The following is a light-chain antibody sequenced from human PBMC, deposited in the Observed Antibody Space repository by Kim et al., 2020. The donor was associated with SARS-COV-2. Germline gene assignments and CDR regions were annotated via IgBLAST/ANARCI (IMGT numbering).Light chain of an antibody. V-gene: IGKV3-11*01. J-gene: IGKJ5*01. Sequence: VVLTQSPATLSLSPGERATLSCRASQTVGTYLAWYQHKPGQPPRLLIYDTSNRAAGTPAKFSGSGSGTDFTLTIDSLEPEDFAIYYCQQRTNWPFTFGQGTRLEIK. CDR2: DTS. CDR1: QTVGTY. CDR3: QQRTNWPFT.